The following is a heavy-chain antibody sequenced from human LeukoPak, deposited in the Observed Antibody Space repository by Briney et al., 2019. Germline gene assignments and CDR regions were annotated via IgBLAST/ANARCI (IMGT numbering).Heavy chain of an antibody. J-gene: IGHJ4*02. CDR2: IYSGGST. V-gene: IGHV3-53*01. D-gene: IGHD1-26*01. CDR1: GFTVSSNY. Sequence: PGGSLRLSCAASGFTVSSNYMSWVRQAPGKGLEWVSVIYSGGSTYYADSVKGRFTISRDNSKNTLYLQMNSLRAEDTVVYYCARGGGATHQPFDYWGQGTLVTVSS. CDR3: ARGGGATHQPFDY.